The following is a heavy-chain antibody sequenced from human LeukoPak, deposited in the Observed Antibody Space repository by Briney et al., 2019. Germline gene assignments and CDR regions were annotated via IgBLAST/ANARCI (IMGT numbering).Heavy chain of an antibody. CDR3: ARGNYYDSSGYYGY. CDR1: GGSFSGYH. CDR2: INHSGST. D-gene: IGHD3-22*01. J-gene: IGHJ4*02. Sequence: SETLSLTCAVYGGSFSGYHWSWIRQPPGKGLEWIGEINHSGSTNYNPSLKSRVTISVDTSKNQFSLKLSSVTAADTTVYYCARGNYYDSSGYYGYWGQGTLVTVSS. V-gene: IGHV4-34*01.